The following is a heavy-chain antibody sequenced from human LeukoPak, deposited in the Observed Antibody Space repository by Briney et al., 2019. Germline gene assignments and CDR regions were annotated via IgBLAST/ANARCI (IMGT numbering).Heavy chain of an antibody. V-gene: IGHV3-74*01. CDR2: INSDGSSA. CDR3: ARDSGPDGIDY. CDR1: GFTFSNYC. J-gene: IGHJ4*02. D-gene: IGHD3-10*01. Sequence: GGSLRLSCTASGFTFSNYCMHWVRQAPGKGLVWVSRINSDGSSASYADSVKGRFTISRDNAKNTLYLQMNSLRAEDTAVYYCARDSGPDGIDYWGQGTLVTVSS.